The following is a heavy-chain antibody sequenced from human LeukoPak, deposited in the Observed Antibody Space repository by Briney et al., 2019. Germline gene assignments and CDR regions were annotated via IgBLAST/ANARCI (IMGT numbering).Heavy chain of an antibody. Sequence: SETLSLTCTVSGGSISSSSYYWGWIRQPPGKGLEWIGSIYYSGSTYYNPSLKSRVTISVDTSKNQFSLKLSSVTAADTAVYYCARRNDILTGYYRGLPFDPWDQGTLVTVSS. J-gene: IGHJ5*02. CDR3: ARRNDILTGYYRGLPFDP. D-gene: IGHD3-9*01. CDR2: IYYSGST. CDR1: GGSISSSSYY. V-gene: IGHV4-39*01.